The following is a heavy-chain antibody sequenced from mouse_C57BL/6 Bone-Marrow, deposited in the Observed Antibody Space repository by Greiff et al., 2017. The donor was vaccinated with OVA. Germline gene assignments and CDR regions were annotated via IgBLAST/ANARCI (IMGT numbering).Heavy chain of an antibody. CDR2: IIPGSGST. CDR3: ATDYYGSSPPFAY. J-gene: IGHJ3*01. D-gene: IGHD1-1*01. V-gene: IGHV1-9*01. CDR1: GYTFTGYW. Sequence: QVQLQQSGAELMKPGASVKLSCKATGYTFTGYWIEWVKQRPGHGLEWIGEIIPGSGSTNYNEKFKGKATFTADTSSNTAYMQLSSLTTEDSAIYYCATDYYGSSPPFAYWGQGTLVTVSA.